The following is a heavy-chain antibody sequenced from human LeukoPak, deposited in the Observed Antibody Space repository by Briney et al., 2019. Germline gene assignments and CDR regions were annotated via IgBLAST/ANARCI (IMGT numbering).Heavy chain of an antibody. CDR3: ARGKTSRYYYYGMDV. CDR1: GFTFDDYG. CDR2: INWNGGRT. J-gene: IGHJ6*02. Sequence: GGSLRLSCAAPGFTFDDYGMGWVRHAPGRGLQWVSGINWNGGRTGYAESVKGGFNISRDNAKNSLYLQMNTLRAEDTALYYCARGKTSRYYYYGMDVWGQGTTVTVSS. V-gene: IGHV3-20*04.